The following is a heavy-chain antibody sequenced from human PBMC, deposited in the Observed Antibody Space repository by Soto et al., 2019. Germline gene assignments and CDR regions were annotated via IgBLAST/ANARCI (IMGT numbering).Heavy chain of an antibody. D-gene: IGHD2-21*02. V-gene: IGHV4-59*08. J-gene: IGHJ6*02. CDR2: IYYSGST. CDR1: GGSISSYY. CDR3: ARRGSAYCGGDCYSGGMDV. Sequence: QVQLQESGPGLVKPSETLSLTCTVSGGSISSYYWSWIRQPPGKGLEWIGYIYYSGSTNYNPSLTTRIPIPVDTSKTQFSLKLSSVTAADTAVYYCARRGSAYCGGDCYSGGMDVWGQGTTVTVSS.